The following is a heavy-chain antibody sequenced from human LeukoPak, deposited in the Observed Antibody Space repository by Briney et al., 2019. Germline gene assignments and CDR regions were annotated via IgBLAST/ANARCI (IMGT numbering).Heavy chain of an antibody. CDR2: INPNSGGT. J-gene: IGHJ3*02. CDR1: GYTFTGYY. V-gene: IGHV1-2*02. D-gene: IGHD3-10*01. Sequence: ASVKVSCKASGYTFTGYYMHWVRQAPGQGLEWMGWINPNSGGTNYAQKYPGRVTMTRDTSISTAYMELTRLRSDDTAVYYCARSALWDDAFDIWGQGTMVTVSS. CDR3: ARSALWDDAFDI.